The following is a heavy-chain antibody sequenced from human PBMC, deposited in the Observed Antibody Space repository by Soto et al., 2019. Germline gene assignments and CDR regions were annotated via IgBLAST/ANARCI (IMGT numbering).Heavy chain of an antibody. Sequence: GGSLRLSCAASGFTFSTYAMHWVRQAPGKGLEWVAAISYDGSNKYYADSVKGRFTISRDNSKNTLSLQMNSLRVEDAALYYCARDDDSSSSSFDYWGQGTLVTVSS. J-gene: IGHJ4*02. D-gene: IGHD6-6*01. CDR1: GFTFSTYA. CDR2: ISYDGSNK. CDR3: ARDDDSSSSSFDY. V-gene: IGHV3-30-3*01.